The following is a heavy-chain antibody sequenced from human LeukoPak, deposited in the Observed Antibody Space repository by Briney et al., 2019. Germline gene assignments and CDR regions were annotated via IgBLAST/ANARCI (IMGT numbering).Heavy chain of an antibody. CDR2: ISKDGSNE. J-gene: IGHJ4*02. Sequence: PGGSLRPSCAASGFAFSSYGLHWVRQAPGKGLECVAVISKDGSNEHYADPGKGRFTISRDNSKNTLYLQMNSLRTEDTAVYYCVRDRGDGYNQIDYWGQGTLVTVSS. CDR1: GFAFSSYG. CDR3: VRDRGDGYNQIDY. V-gene: IGHV3-30*04. D-gene: IGHD5-24*01.